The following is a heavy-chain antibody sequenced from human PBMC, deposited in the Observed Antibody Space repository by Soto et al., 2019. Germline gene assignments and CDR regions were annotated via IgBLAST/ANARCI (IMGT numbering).Heavy chain of an antibody. CDR2: IDPSDSYT. CDR3: ASPLFTIAAAGIKNYYYYGMDV. Sequence: GESLKISCKGSGYSFTSYWISWVRQMPGKGLEWMGRIDPSDSYTNYSPSFQGHVTISADKSISTAYLQWSSLKASDTAMYYCASPLFTIAAAGIKNYYYYGMDVWGQGTTVTVS. J-gene: IGHJ6*02. CDR1: GYSFTSYW. D-gene: IGHD6-13*01. V-gene: IGHV5-10-1*01.